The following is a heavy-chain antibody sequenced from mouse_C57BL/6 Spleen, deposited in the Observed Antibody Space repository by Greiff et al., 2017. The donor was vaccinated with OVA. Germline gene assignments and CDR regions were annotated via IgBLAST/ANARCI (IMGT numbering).Heavy chain of an antibody. Sequence: EVQLQQSGPGMVKPSQSLSLTCTVTGYSITSGYDWHWIRHFPGNKLEWMGYISYSGSTNYNPSLKSRISITHDTSKNHFFLKLNSVTTEDTATYYCARENYSNGYFDDWGQGTTLTVSS. J-gene: IGHJ2*01. V-gene: IGHV3-1*01. CDR2: ISYSGST. D-gene: IGHD2-5*01. CDR3: ARENYSNGYFDD. CDR1: GYSITSGYD.